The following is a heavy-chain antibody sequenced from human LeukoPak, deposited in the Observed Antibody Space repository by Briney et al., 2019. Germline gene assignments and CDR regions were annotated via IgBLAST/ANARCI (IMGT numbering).Heavy chain of an antibody. D-gene: IGHD5-18*01. CDR3: AREDTALVIAY. Sequence: PGRSLRLSCAASGFTFRSYGMHWVRQAPGKGLEWVAIMWYDGSNKYYTDSVKGRFTISRDNSKNTLYLQMNSLRVEDTAVYYCAREDTALVIAYWGQGTLVTVSS. CDR1: GFTFRSYG. CDR2: MWYDGSNK. J-gene: IGHJ4*02. V-gene: IGHV3-33*01.